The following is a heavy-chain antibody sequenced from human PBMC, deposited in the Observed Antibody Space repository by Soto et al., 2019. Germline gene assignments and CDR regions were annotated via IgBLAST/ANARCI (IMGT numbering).Heavy chain of an antibody. D-gene: IGHD2-21*01. Sequence: QVRLVESGGGVVQPGKSLRLSCAASGFTFGTYGMHWVRQAPGKGLEWVAAISYEGSNKYYSDSVKGRVTISRDSSENMLFLQMNRVRAGDTCVYYCAKDHSHARYDFNSMDAWGRGASVTVSS. CDR3: AKDHSHARYDFNSMDA. J-gene: IGHJ6*03. CDR1: GFTFGTYG. CDR2: ISYEGSNK. V-gene: IGHV3-30*18.